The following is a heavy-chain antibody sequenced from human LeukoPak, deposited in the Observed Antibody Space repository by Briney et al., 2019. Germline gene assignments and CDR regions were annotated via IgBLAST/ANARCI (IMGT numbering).Heavy chain of an antibody. CDR2: ISWNSGSI. CDR1: GFTFDDYA. D-gene: IGHD6-13*01. J-gene: IGHJ4*02. Sequence: PGGSLRLSCAASGFTFDDYAMHWVRQAPGKGLKGVSGISWNSGSIGYADSVKGRFTISRDNAKNSLYLQMNSLRAEDMALYYCARQQSEFDYWGQGTLVTVSS. V-gene: IGHV3-9*03. CDR3: ARQQSEFDY.